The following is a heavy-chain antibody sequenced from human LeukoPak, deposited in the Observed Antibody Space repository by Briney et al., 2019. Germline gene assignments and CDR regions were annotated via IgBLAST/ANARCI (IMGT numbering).Heavy chain of an antibody. Sequence: PGRSLRLSCAASGFTFSSYGMHWVRQAPGKGLEWVAVISYDGSNKYYADSVKGRFTISRDNSKNTLYLQMNSLRAEDTAVYYCAKARGFLEWLLPFDYWGQGTLVTVSS. CDR3: AKARGFLEWLLPFDY. CDR1: GFTFSSYG. V-gene: IGHV3-30*18. J-gene: IGHJ4*02. CDR2: ISYDGSNK. D-gene: IGHD3-3*01.